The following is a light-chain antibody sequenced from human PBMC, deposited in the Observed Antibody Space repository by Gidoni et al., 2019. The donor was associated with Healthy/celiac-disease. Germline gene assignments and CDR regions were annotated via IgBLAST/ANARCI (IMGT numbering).Light chain of an antibody. CDR3: QQYNNWPIT. V-gene: IGKV3-15*01. CDR1: QSISTN. J-gene: IGKJ5*01. CDR2: ATS. Sequence: EIVVTQSPATLPESPGERATLSCRVSQSISTNLAWYQQKPGQAPRLLIYATSTRATGIPARFSGSGSGTEFTLTISSLQSEDFAVYYCQQYNNWPITLGQXTRLEIK.